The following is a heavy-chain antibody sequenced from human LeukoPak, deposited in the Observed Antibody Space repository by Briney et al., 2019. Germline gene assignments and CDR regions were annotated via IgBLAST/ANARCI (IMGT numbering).Heavy chain of an antibody. D-gene: IGHD6-13*01. CDR3: ARSPRQLGNWFDP. CDR2: IIPIFGTA. J-gene: IGHJ5*02. CDR1: GGTFSSYA. Sequence: ASVKVSCKASGGTFSSYAISWVRQAPGQGLEWMGGIIPIFGTANYAQKFQGRVTITADESTSTAYMELSSLRSEDTAVYYCARSPRQLGNWFDPWGQGTLVTVSS. V-gene: IGHV1-69*01.